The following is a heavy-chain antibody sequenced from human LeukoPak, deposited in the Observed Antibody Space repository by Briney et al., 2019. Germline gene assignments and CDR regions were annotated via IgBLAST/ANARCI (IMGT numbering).Heavy chain of an antibody. J-gene: IGHJ6*02. Sequence: GGSLRLSCAASGFAFNRYDIYWVRQTTVEGLEWVSAIDTAGDTYYPDSVKGRFTISRENAKNSVYLQMNSLRAGDTAVYYCGRGSYCSGGTCSPGPYYYGMDVWGQGTTVTVSS. D-gene: IGHD2-15*01. CDR1: GFAFNRYD. V-gene: IGHV3-13*04. CDR3: GRGSYCSGGTCSPGPYYYGMDV. CDR2: IDTAGDT.